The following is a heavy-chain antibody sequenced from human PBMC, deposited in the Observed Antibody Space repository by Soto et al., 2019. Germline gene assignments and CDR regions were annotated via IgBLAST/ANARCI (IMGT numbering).Heavy chain of an antibody. CDR3: ASLRRWHPFDL. Sequence: EVLLVESGGGLVQPGGSLRLSCAASGFTFSNYWMHWVRRAPGQGLVWVARVNSEGSDTMYADSVKGRFTISRDNAKNTLYLQMNGLRVEDTAVYYCASLRRWHPFDLWGQGTLVTVSS. V-gene: IGHV3-74*03. CDR2: VNSEGSDT. CDR1: GFTFSNYW. J-gene: IGHJ4*02. D-gene: IGHD4-17*01.